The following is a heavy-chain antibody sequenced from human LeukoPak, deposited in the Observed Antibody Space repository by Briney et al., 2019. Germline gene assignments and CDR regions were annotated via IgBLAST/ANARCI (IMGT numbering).Heavy chain of an antibody. Sequence: NPSGTLSLTCTVSGGSISSYYWSWIRQPPGKGLEWIGYINYSGSTKYNPSLKSRVTISVDTSKNQFSLTLSSVTAADTAVYYCARVFGYCSGGSCDNYFDCWGQGTLVTVSS. CDR3: ARVFGYCSGGSCDNYFDC. D-gene: IGHD2-15*01. CDR2: INYSGST. CDR1: GGSISSYY. V-gene: IGHV4-59*01. J-gene: IGHJ4*02.